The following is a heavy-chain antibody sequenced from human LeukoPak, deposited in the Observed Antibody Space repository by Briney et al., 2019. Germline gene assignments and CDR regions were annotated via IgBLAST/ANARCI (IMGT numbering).Heavy chain of an antibody. CDR1: AGSFSGYF. J-gene: IGHJ4*02. D-gene: IGHD3-16*01. CDR3: AILAGQLAFDY. V-gene: IGHV4-34*01. Sequence: SETLSLNCAVYAGSFSGYFWSWIRQPPGKGLEWIGEINRSGNNSYNPSLKSRVTISVDTTKNQFSLKLSSVTAADTAVYYCAILAGQLAFDYWGQGTLVTVSS. CDR2: INRSGNN.